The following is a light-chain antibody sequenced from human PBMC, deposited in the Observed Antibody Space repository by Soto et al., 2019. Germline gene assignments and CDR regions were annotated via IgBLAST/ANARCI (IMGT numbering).Light chain of an antibody. Sequence: DIQMTQSPSSVSASVGDRVTITCRASQGINIALAWFQQKPGEAPRLLIYTASTLHSGVPSRFSGSGSGTAFTLTITSLQPEDFATYYCQQGHSFPLTFGGGTKVEIK. CDR2: TAS. CDR3: QQGHSFPLT. CDR1: QGINIA. V-gene: IGKV1-12*01. J-gene: IGKJ4*01.